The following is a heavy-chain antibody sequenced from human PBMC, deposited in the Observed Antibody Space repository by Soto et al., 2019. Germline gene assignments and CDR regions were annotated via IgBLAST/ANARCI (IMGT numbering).Heavy chain of an antibody. Sequence: ESGGGLVKPGGSLRLSCAASGFTFSDYYMSWIRQAPGKGLEWVSYIILSGYTIYYADSVKGRFTISRDNAKNSLYLQMNSLRAEDTAVYYCARGRSSSVYFDSWGQGTLVTVSS. V-gene: IGHV3-11*01. CDR3: ARGRSSSVYFDS. J-gene: IGHJ4*02. CDR1: GFTFSDYY. D-gene: IGHD2-2*01. CDR2: IILSGYTI.